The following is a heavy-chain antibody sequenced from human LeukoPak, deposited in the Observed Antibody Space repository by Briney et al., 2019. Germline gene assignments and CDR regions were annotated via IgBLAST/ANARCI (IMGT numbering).Heavy chain of an antibody. V-gene: IGHV3-23*01. Sequence: QPGGSLRLSCAASGLTFSSYAMSWVRQAPGKGLEWVSAISGSGGSTYYADSVKGRFTISRDNSKNTLYLQMNSLRAEDTAVYYCAKDSEAWQWLVLNYWGQGTLVTVSS. CDR1: GLTFSSYA. CDR2: ISGSGGST. J-gene: IGHJ4*02. D-gene: IGHD6-19*01. CDR3: AKDSEAWQWLVLNY.